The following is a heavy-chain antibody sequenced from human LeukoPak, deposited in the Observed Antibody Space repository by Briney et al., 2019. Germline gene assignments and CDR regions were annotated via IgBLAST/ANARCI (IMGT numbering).Heavy chain of an antibody. J-gene: IGHJ3*02. Sequence: GGSLRLSCAASGFTVSRNYMSWVRQAPGKGLEWVSVIYSGGRTYYADSVKGRFTISRDNSKNTLYLQMNRLRAEDTAVYYCARVGLRAKSAFDIWGQGTMVTVSS. V-gene: IGHV3-66*01. CDR1: GFTVSRNY. CDR3: ARVGLRAKSAFDI. CDR2: IYSGGRT. D-gene: IGHD4/OR15-4a*01.